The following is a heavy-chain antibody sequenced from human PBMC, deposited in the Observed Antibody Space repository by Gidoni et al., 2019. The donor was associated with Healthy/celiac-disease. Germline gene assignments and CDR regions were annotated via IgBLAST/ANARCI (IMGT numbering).Heavy chain of an antibody. CDR1: VFTFSGSW. CDR3: ARVVGSGSSFYYYYGMDV. CDR2: IKQDGSEK. V-gene: IGHV3-7*03. D-gene: IGHD6-19*01. J-gene: IGHJ6*02. Sequence: EVQLVESGGGLVQPGGSLRLSCAASVFTFSGSWMRWVRQAPGKGMEWVANIKQDGSEKYYVDSVKGRFTISRDNAKNSLYLQMNSLRAEDTAVYYCARVVGSGSSFYYYYGMDVWGQGTTVTVSS.